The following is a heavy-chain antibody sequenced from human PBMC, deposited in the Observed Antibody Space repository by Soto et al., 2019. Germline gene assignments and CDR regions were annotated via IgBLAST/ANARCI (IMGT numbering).Heavy chain of an antibody. V-gene: IGHV1-3*01. J-gene: IGHJ6*02. CDR2: INAGNGNT. CDR1: GYTFTSYA. D-gene: IGHD3-3*01. Sequence: ASVKVSCKASGYTFTSYAMHWVRQAPGQRLEWMGWINAGNGNTKYSQKFQGRVTITRDTSASTAYMELSSLRSEDTAVYYCARDPLGSHYDFWSGRTNYGMDVWGQGTTVTVS. CDR3: ARDPLGSHYDFWSGRTNYGMDV.